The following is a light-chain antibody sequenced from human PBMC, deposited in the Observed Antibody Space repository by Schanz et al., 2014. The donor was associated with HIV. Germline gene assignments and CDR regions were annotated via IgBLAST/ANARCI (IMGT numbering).Light chain of an antibody. CDR2: SAS. CDR3: QKYNSAPWT. Sequence: DILMTQSPASLSASVGDRVTFTCRASQGISNYLAWFQQKPRKVPKLLIYSASTLPSGVPSRFSGSGSGTNFSLTISSLQPEDVATYYCQKYNSAPWTFGQGTKVEI. J-gene: IGKJ1*01. V-gene: IGKV1-27*01. CDR1: QGISNY.